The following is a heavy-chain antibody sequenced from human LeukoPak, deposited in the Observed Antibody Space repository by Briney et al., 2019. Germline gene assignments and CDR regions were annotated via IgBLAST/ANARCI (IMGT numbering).Heavy chain of an antibody. CDR3: ARDRDGYNFYFDY. Sequence: GASVKVSCKASGYNFNTHGISWVRQAPGQGLEWMGWISAYNGNTDYSQKLQGRVTMTTDTSTKTAYMELRSLRSDDTAVYYCARDRDGYNFYFDYWGQGTLVTVSS. V-gene: IGHV1-18*01. D-gene: IGHD5-24*01. J-gene: IGHJ4*02. CDR2: ISAYNGNT. CDR1: GYNFNTHG.